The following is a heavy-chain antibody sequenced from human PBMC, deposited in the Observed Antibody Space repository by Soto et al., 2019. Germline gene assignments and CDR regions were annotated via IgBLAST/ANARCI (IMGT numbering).Heavy chain of an antibody. Sequence: ASVKVSCKVSGYTLTELSMHWVRQAPGKGLEWMGGFDPEDGETIYAQKFQGRVTMTEDTSTDTAYMEPSSLRSEDTAVYYCATPRYCSSTSCYNAFDIWGQGTMVTVSS. CDR2: FDPEDGET. D-gene: IGHD2-2*02. J-gene: IGHJ3*02. CDR3: ATPRYCSSTSCYNAFDI. V-gene: IGHV1-24*01. CDR1: GYTLTELS.